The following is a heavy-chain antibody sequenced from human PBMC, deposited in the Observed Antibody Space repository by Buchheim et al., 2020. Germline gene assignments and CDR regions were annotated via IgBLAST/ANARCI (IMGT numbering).Heavy chain of an antibody. CDR2: IYSGGST. J-gene: IGHJ6*02. V-gene: IGHV3-66*01. CDR1: GFTFVDYW. CDR3: ARGGGGVPLMYYYYGMDV. Sequence: EVQLVESGGGLVQPGGSLRLSCAASGFTFVDYWMHWVRQAPGEGLEWVSVIYSGGSTYYADSVKGRFTISRDNSKNTLYLQMNSLRAEDTAVYYCARGGGGVPLMYYYYGMDVWGQGTT. D-gene: IGHD1-1*01.